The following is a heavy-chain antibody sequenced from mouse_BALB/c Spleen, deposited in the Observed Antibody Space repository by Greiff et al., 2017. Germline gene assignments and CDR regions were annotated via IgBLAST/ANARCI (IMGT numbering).Heavy chain of an antibody. D-gene: IGHD1-2*01. CDR1: GYAFSSYW. V-gene: IGHV1-80*01. CDR2: IYPGDGDT. J-gene: IGHJ3*01. Sequence: QVQLKESGAELVRPGSSVKISCKASGYAFSSYWMNWVKQRPGQGLEWIGQIYPGDGDTNYNGKFKGKATLTADKSSSTAYMQLSSLTSEDSAVYFCARGALYGPFAYWGQGTLVTVSA. CDR3: ARGALYGPFAY.